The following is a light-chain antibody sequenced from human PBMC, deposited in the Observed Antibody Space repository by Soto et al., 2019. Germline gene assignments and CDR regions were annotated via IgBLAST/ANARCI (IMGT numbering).Light chain of an antibody. CDR1: SGDVGGYNY. Sequence: QSALTQPASVSGSPGQSITISCAGTSGDVGGYNYVSWYQQHPGKAPKLIIFDVTDRPSGVSDRFSGSKSGNTASLTISGLRPGDEADYYCSSFTGSFPHVFGTGTKVTVL. CDR3: SSFTGSFPHV. CDR2: DVT. J-gene: IGLJ1*01. V-gene: IGLV2-14*03.